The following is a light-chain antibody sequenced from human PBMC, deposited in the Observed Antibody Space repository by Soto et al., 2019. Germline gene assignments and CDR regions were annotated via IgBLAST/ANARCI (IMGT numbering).Light chain of an antibody. Sequence: DIQMTQSPSSVSASVGDRVTITCRASQDISSWLGWYQQKPGKAPKLLIYVSSTLQSGVQSRFSGSGSGTEFTLTISSLQPEDFATYYCQQANTFPRTFGQGTKVDIK. CDR2: VSS. CDR1: QDISSW. CDR3: QQANTFPRT. J-gene: IGKJ1*01. V-gene: IGKV1-12*01.